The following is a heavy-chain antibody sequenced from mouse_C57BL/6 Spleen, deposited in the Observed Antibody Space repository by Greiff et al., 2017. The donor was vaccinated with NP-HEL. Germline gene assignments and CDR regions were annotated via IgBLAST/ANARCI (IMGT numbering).Heavy chain of an antibody. CDR1: GYSITSGYY. J-gene: IGHJ3*01. CDR2: ISYDGSN. CDR3: ARVGRGGPAY. Sequence: EVQLVESGPGLVKPSQSLSLTCSVTGYSITSGYYWNWIRQFPGNKLEWMGYISYDGSNNYNPSLKNRISITRDTSKNQFFLKLNSVTTEDTATYYCARVGRGGPAYWGQGTLVTVSA. V-gene: IGHV3-6*01.